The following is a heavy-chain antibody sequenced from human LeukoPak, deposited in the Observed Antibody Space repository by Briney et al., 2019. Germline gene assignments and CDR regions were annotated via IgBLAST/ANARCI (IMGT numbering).Heavy chain of an antibody. Sequence: VASVKVSCKASGYTFTSYGISWVRQAPGQGLEWMGWISAYNGNTNYAQKLQGRVTMTTDTSTSTAYMELRSLRSDDTAVYYCARENYDILTGYWGPADGMDVWGQGTRSPSP. CDR2: ISAYNGNT. D-gene: IGHD3-9*01. CDR1: GYTFTSYG. CDR3: ARENYDILTGYWGPADGMDV. J-gene: IGHJ6*02. V-gene: IGHV1-18*01.